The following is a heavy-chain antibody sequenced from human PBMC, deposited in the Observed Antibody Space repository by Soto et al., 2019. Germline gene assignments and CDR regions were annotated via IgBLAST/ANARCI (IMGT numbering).Heavy chain of an antibody. CDR1: GGSISSGGYS. CDR2: IYHSGST. J-gene: IGHJ4*02. Sequence: SETLSLTCAVSGGSISSGGYSWSWIRQPPGKGLEWIGYIYHSGSTYYNPSLKSRVTISVDRSKNQFSLKLSSVTAADTAVYYCARYITMVRGVITRYFDYWGQGTLVTVSS. V-gene: IGHV4-30-2*01. CDR3: ARYITMVRGVITRYFDY. D-gene: IGHD3-10*01.